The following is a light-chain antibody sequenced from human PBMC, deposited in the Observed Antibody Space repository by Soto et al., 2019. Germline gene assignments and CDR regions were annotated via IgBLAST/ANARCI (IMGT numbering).Light chain of an antibody. CDR3: QQYYSSSWT. CDR2: KAS. Sequence: DIPMTQSPSTLSASVGDRVSITCRASQSLSSWLAWYQQKPGKAPKLLIYKASSLESGVPSRFSGSESGTEFTLTISSLQPDDFATYYCQQYYSSSWTFGQGTKVEIK. V-gene: IGKV1-5*03. J-gene: IGKJ1*01. CDR1: QSLSSW.